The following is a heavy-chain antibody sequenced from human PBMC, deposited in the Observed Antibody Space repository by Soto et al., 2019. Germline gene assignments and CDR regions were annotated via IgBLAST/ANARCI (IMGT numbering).Heavy chain of an antibody. V-gene: IGHV6-1*01. CDR2: TYYRSRWYN. CDR1: GASVSGNSAA. CDR3: ASEFPDYGSSDSYLDY. Sequence: SHPLSLTCAISGASVSGNSAAWNWIRQSPSRGLEWLGRTYYRSRWYNDYAVSVKSRITVTPDTSKNQFSLHLNSVTPEDTAVYYCASEFPDYGSSDSYLDYWGQGALVTVPQ. D-gene: IGHD1-26*01. J-gene: IGHJ4*02.